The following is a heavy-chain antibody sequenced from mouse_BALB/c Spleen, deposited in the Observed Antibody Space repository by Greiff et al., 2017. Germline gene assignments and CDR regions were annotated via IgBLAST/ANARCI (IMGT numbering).Heavy chain of an antibody. CDR1: GFTFSSFG. J-gene: IGHJ1*01. CDR3: ARGGLHYYGYGYFDV. D-gene: IGHD1-2*01. Sequence: VQLVESGGGLVQPGGSRKLSCAASGFTFSSFGMHWVRQAPEKGLEWVAYISSGSSTIYYADTVKGRFTISRDNPKNTLFLQMTSLRSEDTAMYYCARGGLHYYGYGYFDVWGAGTTVTVSS. V-gene: IGHV5-17*02. CDR2: ISSGSSTI.